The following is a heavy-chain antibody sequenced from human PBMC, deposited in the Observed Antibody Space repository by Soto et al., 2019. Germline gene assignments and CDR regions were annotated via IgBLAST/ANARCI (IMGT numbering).Heavy chain of an antibody. CDR3: ARVSVFVYYYDDDLDL. D-gene: IGHD3-16*01. CDR2: INHSGST. Sequence: PPGKGLEWIGEINHSGSTNYNPSLKSRVTISVDTSKNQFSLKLSSVTAADTAVYYCARVSVFVYYYDDDLDLW. J-gene: IGHJ6*01. V-gene: IGHV4-34*01.